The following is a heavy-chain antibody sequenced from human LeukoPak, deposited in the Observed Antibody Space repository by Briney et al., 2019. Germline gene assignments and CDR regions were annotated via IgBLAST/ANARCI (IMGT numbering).Heavy chain of an antibody. CDR2: INPNSGGT. V-gene: IGHV1-2*02. CDR1: GYTFTSYG. CDR3: ASSDEWELLE. D-gene: IGHD1-26*01. Sequence: ASVKVSCKASGYTFTSYGISWVRQAPGQGLEWMGWINPNSGGTNYAQKFQGRVTMTRDTSISTAYMELSRLRSDDTAVYYCASSDEWELLEWGQGTLVTVSS. J-gene: IGHJ4*02.